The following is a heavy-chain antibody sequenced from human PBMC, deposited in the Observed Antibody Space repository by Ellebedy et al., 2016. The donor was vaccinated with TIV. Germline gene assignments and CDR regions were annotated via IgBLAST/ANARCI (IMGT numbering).Heavy chain of an antibody. CDR3: ARASKNCTNGVCYTVFDI. Sequence: GSLRLSXTVSGGSISSSYWSWIRLPPGKGLEWIGYIYYTGITNYNPSLKSRVTISVDTSKIQFSLKLKSVTAADTAVYFCARASKNCTNGVCYTVFDIWGQGTMVTISS. CDR2: IYYTGIT. CDR1: GGSISSSY. D-gene: IGHD2-8*01. J-gene: IGHJ3*02. V-gene: IGHV4-59*01.